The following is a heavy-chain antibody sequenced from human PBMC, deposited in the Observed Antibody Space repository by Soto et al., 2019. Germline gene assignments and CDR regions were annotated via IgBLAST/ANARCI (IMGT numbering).Heavy chain of an antibody. D-gene: IGHD3-22*01. V-gene: IGHV3-30*18. CDR3: AKDLSHYYDSSMFDY. J-gene: IGHJ4*02. Sequence: GGSLRLSCAASGFTFSSYGMHWVRQAPGKGLEWVAVISYDGSNKYYADSVKGRFTISRDNSKNTLYLQMNSLRAEDTAVYYCAKDLSHYYDSSMFDYWGQGTLVTVSS. CDR2: ISYDGSNK. CDR1: GFTFSSYG.